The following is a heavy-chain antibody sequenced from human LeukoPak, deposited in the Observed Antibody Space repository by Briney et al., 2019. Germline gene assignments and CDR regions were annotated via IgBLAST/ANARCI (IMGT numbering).Heavy chain of an antibody. D-gene: IGHD3-22*01. CDR3: ARDFHSSGYYHYFHY. J-gene: IGHJ4*02. Sequence: ASVKVSCKASGYTFTNYHITWVRQAPGQGLEWMGWISAYSGNTNYAQKLQGRVTMTTDTSTSTAYMELGSLRSDDTAVYYCARDFHSSGYYHYFHYWGQGTLVTVSS. CDR2: ISAYSGNT. CDR1: GYTFTNYH. V-gene: IGHV1-18*01.